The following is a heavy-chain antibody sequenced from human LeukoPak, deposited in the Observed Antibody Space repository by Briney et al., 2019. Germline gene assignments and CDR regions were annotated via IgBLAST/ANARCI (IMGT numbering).Heavy chain of an antibody. Sequence: SETLSLTCTVSGGSMSSYYWSWIRQPPGKGLEWIGYIYYSGNTNYNPSLKSRVTISVDTSKNQFSLKMRSVTAADTAVYYCARDRRDSSMVWDYWGQGTLVTVSS. CDR2: IYYSGNT. V-gene: IGHV4-59*01. J-gene: IGHJ4*02. CDR3: ARDRRDSSMVWDY. D-gene: IGHD5-18*01. CDR1: GGSMSSYY.